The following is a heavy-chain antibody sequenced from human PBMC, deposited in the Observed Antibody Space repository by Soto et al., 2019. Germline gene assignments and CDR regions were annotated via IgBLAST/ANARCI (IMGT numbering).Heavy chain of an antibody. Sequence: QVQLVQSGAEVKKPGASVKVSCKTSGYPFTSYGINWVRQAPGQGPEWMGWISAYNGKTSYTQNFQGRVTMTTDISTSTAYMELRSLRPDDTAVYYCARDPLIAVTGLLHYWGQGTLVTVSS. D-gene: IGHD6-19*01. J-gene: IGHJ4*02. CDR1: GYPFTSYG. CDR2: ISAYNGKT. CDR3: ARDPLIAVTGLLHY. V-gene: IGHV1-18*01.